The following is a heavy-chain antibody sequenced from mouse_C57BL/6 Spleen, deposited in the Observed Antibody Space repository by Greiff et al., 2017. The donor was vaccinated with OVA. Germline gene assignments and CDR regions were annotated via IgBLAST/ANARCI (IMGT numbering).Heavy chain of an antibody. CDR3: ARDLYGSSPFDY. J-gene: IGHJ2*01. D-gene: IGHD1-1*01. CDR2: INPYNGGT. Sequence: VQLQQSGPVLVKPGASVKMSCKASGYTFTDYYMNWVKQSHGKSLEWIGVINPYNGGTSYNQKFKGKATLTVDKSSSTAYMELNSLTSEDSAVYYCARDLYGSSPFDYWGQGTTLTVSS. CDR1: GYTFTDYY. V-gene: IGHV1-19*01.